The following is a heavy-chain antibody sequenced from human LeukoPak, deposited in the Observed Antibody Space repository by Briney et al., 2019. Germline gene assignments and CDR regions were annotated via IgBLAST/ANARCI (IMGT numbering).Heavy chain of an antibody. CDR1: GFTFSSYG. CDR3: AKVLSGLRYFDWLSDAFDI. Sequence: GGSLRLSCAASGFTFSSYGMHWVRQAPGKGLEWVAVIAYDGSNKYYADSVKGRFTISRDNSKNTLYLQINSLRDEETCVYYCAKVLSGLRYFDWLSDAFDIWGQGTMVTVPS. CDR2: IAYDGSNK. J-gene: IGHJ3*02. V-gene: IGHV3-30*18. D-gene: IGHD3-9*01.